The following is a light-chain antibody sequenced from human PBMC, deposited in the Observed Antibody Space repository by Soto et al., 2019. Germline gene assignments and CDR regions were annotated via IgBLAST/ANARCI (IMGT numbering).Light chain of an antibody. CDR3: QTWATGVQDWV. V-gene: IGLV4-69*01. CDR1: SGCSTYT. Sequence: QLVLTQSPSAAASLGASVKLTCTLSSGCSTYTIAWHQHQPEKGPRFLMNLGNDGSHIKGDGIPDRFSGSSSGAERYLTISSLQSEDEADYYCQTWATGVQDWVFGGGPKLTVL. CDR2: LGNDGSH. J-gene: IGLJ3*02.